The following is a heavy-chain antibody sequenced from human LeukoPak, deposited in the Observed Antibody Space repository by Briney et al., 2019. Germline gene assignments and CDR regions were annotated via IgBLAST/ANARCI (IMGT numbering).Heavy chain of an antibody. D-gene: IGHD2-15*01. CDR3: ARDHLGYCSGGSCYGGHYFDY. Sequence: QAGGSLRLSCAASGFTFSDYTINWVRQAPGKGLEWVSAISGSGGSTYYADSVKGRFTISRDNSKNTLYLQMNSLRAEDTAVYYCARDHLGYCSGGSCYGGHYFDYWGQGTLVTVSS. CDR2: ISGSGGST. V-gene: IGHV3-23*01. CDR1: GFTFSDYT. J-gene: IGHJ4*02.